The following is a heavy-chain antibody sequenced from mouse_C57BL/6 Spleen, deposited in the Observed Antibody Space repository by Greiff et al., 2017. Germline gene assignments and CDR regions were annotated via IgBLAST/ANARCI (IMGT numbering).Heavy chain of an antibody. Sequence: EVKLEESGGGLVKPGGSLKLSCAASGFTFSDYGMHWVRQAPEKGLEWVAYISSGSSTIYYADTVKGRFTISRDNAKNTLFLQMTSLRSEDTAMYYCARGTGTGNYFDYWGQGTTLTVSS. CDR2: ISSGSSTI. CDR1: GFTFSDYG. J-gene: IGHJ2*01. D-gene: IGHD4-1*01. CDR3: ARGTGTGNYFDY. V-gene: IGHV5-17*01.